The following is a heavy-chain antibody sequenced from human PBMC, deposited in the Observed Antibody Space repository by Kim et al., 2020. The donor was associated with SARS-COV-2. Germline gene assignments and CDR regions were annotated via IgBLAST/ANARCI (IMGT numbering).Heavy chain of an antibody. V-gene: IGHV4-59*01. CDR1: GDSISGYY. CDR2: IYYSGNT. D-gene: IGHD6-19*01. CDR3: ARHRTGWANKGTFDS. Sequence: SETLSLTCTVSGDSISGYYWSWIRQPPGRGLEWIGFIYYSGNTNYNPSLKSRVTISVDTSKNQFSLRLRSVTAADTAVHHCARHRTGWANKGTFDSWGQG. J-gene: IGHJ4*02.